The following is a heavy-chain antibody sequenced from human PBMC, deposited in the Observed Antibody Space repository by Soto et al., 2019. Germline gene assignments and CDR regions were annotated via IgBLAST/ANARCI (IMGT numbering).Heavy chain of an antibody. CDR3: ARSDYRSPPYYYYYGMDV. CDR2: IIPIFGTA. J-gene: IGHJ6*02. Sequence: QVQLVQSGAEVKKPGSSVKVSCKASGGTFSSYAISWVRQAPGQGLEWMGGIIPIFGTANYAQKFQGRVTITADESTSTAYMELSSLRSQDTAVYYCARSDYRSPPYYYYYGMDVWGQGTTVTVSS. CDR1: GGTFSSYA. V-gene: IGHV1-69*01. D-gene: IGHD4-4*01.